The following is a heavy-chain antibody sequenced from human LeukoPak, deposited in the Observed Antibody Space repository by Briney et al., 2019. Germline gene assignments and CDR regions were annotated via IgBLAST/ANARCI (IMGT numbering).Heavy chain of an antibody. CDR3: ACYDSSGYLPSFDY. D-gene: IGHD3-22*01. V-gene: IGHV1-46*01. CDR2: INPSNNST. J-gene: IGHJ4*02. Sequence: ASVKVSCKASGYTFTSYYMHWVRQAPGQGLEWMGIINPSNNSTSYAQKFQGRVTMTRDTSTSTVYMELSSLRSEDTAVYYCACYDSSGYLPSFDYWGQGTLVTVSS. CDR1: GYTFTSYY.